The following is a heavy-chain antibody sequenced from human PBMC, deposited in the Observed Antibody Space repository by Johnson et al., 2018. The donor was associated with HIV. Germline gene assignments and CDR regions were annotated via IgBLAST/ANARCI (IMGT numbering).Heavy chain of an antibody. J-gene: IGHJ3*02. CDR2: ISSSSSTT. D-gene: IGHD5-24*01. Sequence: VQLVESGGGLIQPGGSLRLSCAASGFTVSRNYMNWVRQAPVKGLEWVSYISSSSSTTYYADSVKGRFTISRDNSKNTLYLQMNSLRPEDTAVFYCAKDVGNYWPDAFDIWGQGTMVTVSS. CDR1: GFTVSRNY. CDR3: AKDVGNYWPDAFDI. V-gene: IGHV3-48*01.